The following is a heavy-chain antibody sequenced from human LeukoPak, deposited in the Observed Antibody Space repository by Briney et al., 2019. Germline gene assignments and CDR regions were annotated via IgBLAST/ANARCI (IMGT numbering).Heavy chain of an antibody. CDR2: ISYDGSNK. CDR3: AKERRGYSGYVDY. CDR1: GFTFSSYG. Sequence: GGSLRLSCAASGFTFSSYGMHWVRQAPGKGLEWVAVISYDGSNKYYADSVKGRFTISRDNSKNTLYLQMNSLRAEDTAVYYCAKERRGYSGYVDYWGQGTLVTVPS. V-gene: IGHV3-30*18. J-gene: IGHJ4*02. D-gene: IGHD5-12*01.